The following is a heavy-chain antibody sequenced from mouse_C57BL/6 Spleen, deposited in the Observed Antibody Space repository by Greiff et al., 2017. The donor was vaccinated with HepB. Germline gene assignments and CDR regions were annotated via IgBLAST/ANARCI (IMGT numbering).Heavy chain of an antibody. CDR3: ARLEMGTWFDY. Sequence: QVQLQQSGPELVKPGASVKISCKASGYAFSSSWMNWVKQRPGKGLEWIGRIYPGDGDNNYNGKFKGKATLTADKSSSTAYMQLSSLTSEDSAVYFCARLEMGTWFDYWGQGTTLTVSS. V-gene: IGHV1-82*01. CDR2: IYPGDGDN. J-gene: IGHJ2*01. D-gene: IGHD2-3*01. CDR1: GYAFSSSW.